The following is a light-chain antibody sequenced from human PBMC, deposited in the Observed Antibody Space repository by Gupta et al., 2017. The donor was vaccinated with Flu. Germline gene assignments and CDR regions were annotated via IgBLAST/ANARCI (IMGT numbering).Light chain of an antibody. CDR1: QSISSF. J-gene: IGKJ2*03. CDR2: AAS. CDR3: QQSDSTPPNS. Sequence: DIQMTQSPSPLSASVGDRVTITCRASQSISSFLNWYQQKPGKAPKLLIYAASILQSGVPSRFSGSGSRTDFTLTISSLQPEDFASYFCQQSDSTPPNSFGQGTKLEIK. V-gene: IGKV1-39*01.